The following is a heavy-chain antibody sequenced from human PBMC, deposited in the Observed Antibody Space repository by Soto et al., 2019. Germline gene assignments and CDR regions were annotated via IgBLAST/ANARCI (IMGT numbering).Heavy chain of an antibody. D-gene: IGHD1-26*01. CDR1: GFTFSKAW. CDR3: TTGGWERLSWLDP. V-gene: IGHV3-15*07. Sequence: EVQLVESGGGLVQPGGSLRLSCAASGFTFSKAWMNWVRQAPGKGLEWVGRIKSKTEGGTTDYAAPVKGRFTISRDDSKNPLNVQMNRMITEDTAVYYCTTGGWERLSWLDPWGQGTLVTVSS. CDR2: IKSKTEGGTT. J-gene: IGHJ5*02.